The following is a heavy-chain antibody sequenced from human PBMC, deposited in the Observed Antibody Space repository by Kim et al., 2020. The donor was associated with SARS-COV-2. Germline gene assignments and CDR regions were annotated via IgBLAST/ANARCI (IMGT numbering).Heavy chain of an antibody. D-gene: IGHD3-10*01. CDR1: GGSISSGGYY. V-gene: IGHV4-31*03. CDR2: IYYSGST. Sequence: SETLSLTCTVSGGSISSGGYYWSWIRQHPGKGLEWIGYIYYSGSTYYNPSLKSRVTISVDTSKNQFSLKLSSVTAADTAVYYCARAAGYYGSGSYIPYYYYGMDVWGQGTTVTVSS. CDR3: ARAAGYYGSGSYIPYYYYGMDV. J-gene: IGHJ6*02.